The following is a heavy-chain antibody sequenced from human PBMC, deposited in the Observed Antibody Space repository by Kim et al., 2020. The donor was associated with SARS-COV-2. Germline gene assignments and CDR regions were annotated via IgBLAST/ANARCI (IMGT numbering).Heavy chain of an antibody. CDR2: T. D-gene: IGHD6-19*01. V-gene: IGHV3-73*01. Sequence: TAYAASVKGRFTISRDDSKNTAYLQMNSLKTEDTAVYYCTEESNGWSFDYWGQGTLVTVSS. CDR3: TEESNGWSFDY. J-gene: IGHJ4*02.